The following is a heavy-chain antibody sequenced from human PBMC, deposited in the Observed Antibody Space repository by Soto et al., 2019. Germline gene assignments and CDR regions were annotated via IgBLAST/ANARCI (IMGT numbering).Heavy chain of an antibody. CDR1: GLTGSHNY. J-gene: IGHJ6*02. CDR3: LRPRPSGENYGMDV. CDR2: LYTEGTT. D-gene: IGHD3-16*01. Sequence: ALKVSSVAPGLTGSHNYMAWVRQAPEMGLEWVSILYTEGTTYYADSVKGRFTISRGSSKNTLFLQMDSLRAEDTAVYYCLRPRPSGENYGMDVWGQGTTVTVSS. V-gene: IGHV3-53*01.